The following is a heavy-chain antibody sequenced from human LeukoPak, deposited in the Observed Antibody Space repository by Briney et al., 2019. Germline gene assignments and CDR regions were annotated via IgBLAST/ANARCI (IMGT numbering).Heavy chain of an antibody. J-gene: IGHJ4*02. CDR1: GFPFGDYA. CDR3: ARGGLTAGFDY. V-gene: IGHV3-23*01. CDR2: ISGSGGAT. Sequence: GGSLRVSCVGSGFPFGDYAMSWVRQAPGKGLEWVSGISGSGGATYSINPAKGPFSISRDNSNSTLYLQMKSLRAEDTAVYYCARGGLTAGFDYWGQGTLVTVSS.